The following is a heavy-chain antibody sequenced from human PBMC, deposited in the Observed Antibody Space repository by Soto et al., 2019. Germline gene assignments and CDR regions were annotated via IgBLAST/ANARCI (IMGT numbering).Heavy chain of an antibody. D-gene: IGHD3-10*01. J-gene: IGHJ4*02. CDR1: GFTFIDYY. CDR2: ISSSGSTI. Sequence: GGSLILACAASGFTFIDYYMSWIRQSPGEGLEWVSYISSSGSTIYYADSVNGRFTISRDNAKNSLYLQMNSLRAEDTAVYYCARGSGRYLMATKIGFDYWGQGTLVTVSS. CDR3: ARGSGRYLMATKIGFDY. V-gene: IGHV3-11*01.